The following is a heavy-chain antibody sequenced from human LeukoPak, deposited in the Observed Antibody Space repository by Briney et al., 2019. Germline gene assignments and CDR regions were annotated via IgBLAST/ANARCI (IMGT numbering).Heavy chain of an antibody. CDR2: MNPNSGNT. CDR1: GYTFTSYD. D-gene: IGHD6-19*01. CDR3: DRGSGWYPADYGYYYYYYGMDV. J-gene: IGHJ6*02. Sequence: ASVKVSCTASGYTFTSYDINWVRQATGQGLEWMGWMNPNSGNTGYAHKFQGRVTMTRNTSISTAYMELSSLRSEDKAVYYCDRGSGWYPADYGYYYYYYGMDVWGQGTTVTVSS. V-gene: IGHV1-8*01.